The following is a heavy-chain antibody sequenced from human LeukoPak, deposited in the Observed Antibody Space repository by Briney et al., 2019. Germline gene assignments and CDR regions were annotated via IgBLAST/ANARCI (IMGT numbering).Heavy chain of an antibody. D-gene: IGHD6-13*01. CDR2: IYYSGST. CDR3: ARGPRIAAPRYGRGTPKTHNWFDP. V-gene: IGHV4-39*07. CDR1: GGSISSSSYY. J-gene: IGHJ5*02. Sequence: SETLSLTCTVSGGSISSSSYYWGWIRQPPGKGLEWIGSIYYSGSTYYNPSLKSRVTISVDTSKNQFSLKLSSVTAADTAVYYCARGPRIAAPRYGRGTPKTHNWFDPWGQGTLVTVSS.